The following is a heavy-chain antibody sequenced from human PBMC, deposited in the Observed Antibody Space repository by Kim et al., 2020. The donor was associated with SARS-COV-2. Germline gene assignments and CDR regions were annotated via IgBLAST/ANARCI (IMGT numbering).Heavy chain of an antibody. CDR2: IYYSGST. CDR3: ARVPPAVAGFYYYYYGMDV. V-gene: IGHV4-30-4*01. J-gene: IGHJ6*02. Sequence: SESLSLTCTVSGGSISSGDYYWSWIRQPTGKGLEWIGYIYYSGSTYYNPSLKSRVTISVDTSKNQFSLTLSSVTAADTAVYYCARVPPAVAGFYYYYYGMDVWGQGTPVTVSS. D-gene: IGHD6-19*01. CDR1: GGSISSGDYY.